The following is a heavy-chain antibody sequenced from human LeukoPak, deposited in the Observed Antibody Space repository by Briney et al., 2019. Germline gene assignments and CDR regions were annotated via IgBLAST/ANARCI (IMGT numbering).Heavy chain of an antibody. V-gene: IGHV3-33*08. CDR2: IGSDGRTT. Sequence: GGSLRLSCAASGFTFSRFGMHWVRQAPGKGLEWVAVIGSDGRTTFYGDSVKGRLTISRDDSKNTLYLQMDSLRAEDTAVYYCARANQDSGSSDAFDIWGQGTMVTVSS. J-gene: IGHJ3*02. D-gene: IGHD1-26*01. CDR3: ARANQDSGSSDAFDI. CDR1: GFTFSRFG.